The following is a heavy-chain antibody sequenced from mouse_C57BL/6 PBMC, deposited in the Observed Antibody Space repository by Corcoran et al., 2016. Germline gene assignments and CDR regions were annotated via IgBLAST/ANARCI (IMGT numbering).Heavy chain of an antibody. D-gene: IGHD1-1*01. J-gene: IGHJ3*01. V-gene: IGHV1-18*01. CDR1: AYTFTDYN. Sequence: EVQLQPSVPPLVKPGASVKIPCKASAYTFTDYNMDWVKQSHGKRLEWIGDINPNNGGTIYNQKFKGKATLTVDKSSSTAYMELRSRTSEDTAVYYCARSSLRKGFAYWGQGTLVTVS. CDR3: ARSSLRKGFAY. CDR2: INPNNGGT.